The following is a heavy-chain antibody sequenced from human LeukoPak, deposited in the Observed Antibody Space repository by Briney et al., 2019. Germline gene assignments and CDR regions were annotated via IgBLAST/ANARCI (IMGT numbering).Heavy chain of an antibody. CDR2: IYYSGST. Sequence: SQTLSLTCTVSGGSISSGGYYWSWIRQPPGKGLEWIGYIYYSGSTNYNPSLKSRVTISVDTSKNQFSLKLTSVTAADTAVYYCARQAGSYAFYYYDYWGQGTLVTVSS. V-gene: IGHV4-61*08. CDR3: ARQAGSYAFYYYDY. J-gene: IGHJ4*02. D-gene: IGHD2-2*01. CDR1: GGSISSGGYY.